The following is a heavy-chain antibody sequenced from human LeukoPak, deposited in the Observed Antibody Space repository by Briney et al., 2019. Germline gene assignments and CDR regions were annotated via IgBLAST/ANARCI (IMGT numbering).Heavy chain of an antibody. J-gene: IGHJ6*02. D-gene: IGHD4-17*01. Sequence: GSLRLSCAASGFTFSDYYMSWIRQAPGKGLEWVSYISHRVSDVQYADSVKGRFTISRDNAKNSLYLQMNSLRAEDTAVYYCARVGDYEPDVWGQGTTVTVSS. CDR2: ISHRVSDV. CDR3: ARVGDYEPDV. CDR1: GFTFSDYY. V-gene: IGHV3-11*04.